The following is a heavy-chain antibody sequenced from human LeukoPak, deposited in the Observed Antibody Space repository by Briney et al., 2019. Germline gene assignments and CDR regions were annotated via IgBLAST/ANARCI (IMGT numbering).Heavy chain of an antibody. V-gene: IGHV4-31*03. CDR3: ARGGRGKSAFDY. CDR2: IYYSGST. Sequence: SETLSRTCTVSGGSISSGGYYWSWIRQHPGKGLEWIGYIYYSGSTYYNPSLKSRVTISVDTSKNQFSLKLSSVTAADTAVYYCARGGRGKSAFDYWGQGTLVTVSS. CDR1: GGSISSGGYY. J-gene: IGHJ4*02. D-gene: IGHD3-16*01.